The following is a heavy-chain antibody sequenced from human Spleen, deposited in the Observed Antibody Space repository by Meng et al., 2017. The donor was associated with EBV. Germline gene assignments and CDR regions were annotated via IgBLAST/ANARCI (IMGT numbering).Heavy chain of an antibody. CDR3: ASESGRGFTPDY. D-gene: IGHD3-10*01. V-gene: IGHV1-69*01. CDR1: GGTFRSDA. CDR2: LIPMSGAP. Sequence: QGQWQQAGAEGKKAGSSGKASCRTSGGTFRSDAVSWVRQAPGQGLEWMGGLIPMSGAPHYAQKFQGRVTIIADESTSTHSMELNNLRFGDTAMYYCASESGRGFTPDYWGQGTLVTVSS. J-gene: IGHJ4*02.